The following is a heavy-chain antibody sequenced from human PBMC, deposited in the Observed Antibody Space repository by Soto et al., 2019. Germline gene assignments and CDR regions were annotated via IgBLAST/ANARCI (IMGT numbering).Heavy chain of an antibody. J-gene: IGHJ4*02. D-gene: IGHD2-15*01. CDR1: GGSICSSSYY. CDR3: ARHVIGGSLTFDY. V-gene: IGHV4-39*01. CDR2: IYYSGST. Sequence: SESLSLTCTVSGGSICSSSYYWGWIRQPPGKGLEWIGSIYYSGSTYYNPSLKSRVTISVDTSKNQFSLKLSSVTAADTAVYYCARHVIGGSLTFDYWGQGTLVTVSS.